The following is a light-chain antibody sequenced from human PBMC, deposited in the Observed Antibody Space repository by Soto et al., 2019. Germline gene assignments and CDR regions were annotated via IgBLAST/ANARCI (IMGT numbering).Light chain of an antibody. V-gene: IGLV2-14*01. Sequence: QSAVTQPASVYGSPGQSITISCTGTSSDVGGYNYVSWYQQHPGKAPKLMIYDVSNRPSGVSNRFSGSKSGNTASLTISGLQAEDEADYYCSAFTGSPYVFGTGTKVTVL. CDR3: SAFTGSPYV. J-gene: IGLJ1*01. CDR2: DVS. CDR1: SSDVGGYNY.